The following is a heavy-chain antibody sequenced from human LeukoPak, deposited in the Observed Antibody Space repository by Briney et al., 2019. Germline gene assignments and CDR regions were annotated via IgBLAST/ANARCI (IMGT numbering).Heavy chain of an antibody. Sequence: PSETLSLTCTVSGGSISSYYWSWIRQPPGKGLEWIGYIYYSGSTNYNPSLKSRVTISVDTSKNQFSLKLSSVTAADTAVYYCARAKPRYCSGGSCYATVQVSNWFDPWGQGTLVTVSS. CDR3: ARAKPRYCSGGSCYATVQVSNWFDP. CDR1: GGSISSYY. V-gene: IGHV4-59*12. CDR2: IYYSGST. D-gene: IGHD2-15*01. J-gene: IGHJ5*02.